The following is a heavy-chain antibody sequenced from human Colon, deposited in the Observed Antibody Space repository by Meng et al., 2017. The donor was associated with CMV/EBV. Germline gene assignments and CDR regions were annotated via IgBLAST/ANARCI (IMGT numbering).Heavy chain of an antibody. V-gene: IGHV3-23*03. Sequence: GGSLRLSCAASGFTFSSYSMNWVRQAPGKGLEWVSIIYSGGTEPHYSDSVRGRFTLSRDNGKSTLSLQMNNLRAEDTAVYYCAKSGSPARDFDSWGQGTLVTVSS. J-gene: IGHJ4*02. CDR3: AKSGSPARDFDS. D-gene: IGHD2-15*01. CDR1: GFTFSSYS. CDR2: IYSGGTEP.